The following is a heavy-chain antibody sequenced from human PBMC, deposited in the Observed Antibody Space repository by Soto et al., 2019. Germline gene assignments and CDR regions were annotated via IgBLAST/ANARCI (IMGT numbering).Heavy chain of an antibody. CDR3: ARRMTTVTDNWFDP. CDR2: ISSSSSTI. J-gene: IGHJ5*02. CDR1: GFTFSSYS. Sequence: PGGSLRLSCVASGFTFSSYSMNWVRQAPGKGLEWVSYISSSSSTIYYADSVKGRFTISRDNAKNSLYLQMNSLRDEDTAVYYCARRMTTVTDNWFDPWGQGTLVTVSS. D-gene: IGHD4-17*01. V-gene: IGHV3-48*02.